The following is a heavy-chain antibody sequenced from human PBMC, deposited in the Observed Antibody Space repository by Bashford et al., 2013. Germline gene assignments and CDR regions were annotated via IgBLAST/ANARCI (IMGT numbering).Heavy chain of an antibody. CDR2: ISGSGGGT. CDR3: AKDLAPWVGATSLFDY. D-gene: IGHD1-26*01. J-gene: IGHJ4*02. V-gene: IGHV3-23*01. Sequence: VRQAPGKGLEWVSAISGSGGGTYYADSVRGRFTISRDNSNNTLFLQMSGLKAEDTAVYYCAKDLAPWVGATSLFDYWGQGALVTVSS.